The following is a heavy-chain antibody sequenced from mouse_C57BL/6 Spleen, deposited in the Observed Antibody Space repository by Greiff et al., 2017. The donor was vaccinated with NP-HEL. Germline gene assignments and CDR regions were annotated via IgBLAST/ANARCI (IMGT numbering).Heavy chain of an antibody. CDR1: GFSLTSYG. V-gene: IGHV2-2*01. CDR3: ARAGIHWYFDV. CDR2: IWSGGST. D-gene: IGHD1-1*01. Sequence: VKLVESGPGLVQPSQCLSITCTVSGFSLTSYGVHWVRQSPGKGLEWLGVIWSGGSTDYNAAFISRLSLSQDNSQSQVFFRMNSLQADDTAIYYCARAGIHWYFDVWGTGATVTVSS. J-gene: IGHJ1*03.